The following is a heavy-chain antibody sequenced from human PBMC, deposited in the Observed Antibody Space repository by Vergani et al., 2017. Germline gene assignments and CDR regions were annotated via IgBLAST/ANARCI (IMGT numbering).Heavy chain of an antibody. D-gene: IGHD3-9*01. CDR2: IYYSGST. V-gene: IGHV4-59*01. J-gene: IGHJ6*03. CDR1: GGSISSYY. Sequence: QVQLQESGPGLVKPSETLSLTCTVSGGSISSYYWSWIRQPPGKGLEWIGYIYYSGSTNYNPSLKSRVTISVDTSKNQFSLKLSSVTAADTAVYYCARDDYDILTGYSNIYYYYYCMDVWGKGTTVTVSS. CDR3: ARDDYDILTGYSNIYYYYYCMDV.